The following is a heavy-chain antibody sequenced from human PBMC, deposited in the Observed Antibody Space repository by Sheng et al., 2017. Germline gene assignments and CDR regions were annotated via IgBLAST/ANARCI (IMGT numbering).Heavy chain of an antibody. CDR1: GFTFSSYA. CDR2: ISYDGSNK. V-gene: IGHV3-30*04. D-gene: IGHD3-22*01. J-gene: IGHJ4*02. Sequence: QVQLVESGGGVVQPGRSLRLSCAASGFTFSSYAMHWVRQAPGKGLEWVAVISYDGSNKYYADSVKGRFTISRDNSKNTLYLQMNSLRAEDTAVYYCARGRSWYYYDSSGYYFDYWGQGTLVTVSS. CDR3: ARGRSWYYYDSSGYYFDY.